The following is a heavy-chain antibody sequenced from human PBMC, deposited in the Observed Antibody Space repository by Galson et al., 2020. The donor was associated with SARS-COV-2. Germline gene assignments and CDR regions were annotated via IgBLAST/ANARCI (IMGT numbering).Heavy chain of an antibody. V-gene: IGHV3-23*01. CDR3: AKSLGSTSPGTLVPFDY. Sequence: GGSLRLSCAASGFTFSSYAMSWVRQAPGKGLEWVSAISGSGGSTYYADSVKGRFTISRDNSKNTLYLQMNRLRAEDTAVYYCAKSLGSTSPGTLVPFDYWGQGTLVTVSS. D-gene: IGHD1-7*01. CDR2: ISGSGGST. J-gene: IGHJ4*02. CDR1: GFTFSSYA.